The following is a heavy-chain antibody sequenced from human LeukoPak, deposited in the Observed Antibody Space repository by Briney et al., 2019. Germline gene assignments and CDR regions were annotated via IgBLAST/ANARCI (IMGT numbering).Heavy chain of an antibody. CDR3: ARDSPSSSSIGSVY. CDR1: GFTFSSYS. V-gene: IGHV3-48*04. CDR2: ISSSSSTI. Sequence: GGSLRLSCAASGFTFSSYSMNWVRQAPGKGLEWVSYISSSSSTIYYADSVKGRFTISRDNAKNSLYLQMNSLRAEDTAVYYCARDSPSSSSIGSVYWGQGTLVTVSS. D-gene: IGHD6-6*01. J-gene: IGHJ4*02.